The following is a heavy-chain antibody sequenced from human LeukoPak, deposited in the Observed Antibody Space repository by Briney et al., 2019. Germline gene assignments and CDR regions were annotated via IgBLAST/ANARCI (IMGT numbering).Heavy chain of an antibody. CDR1: GFTFSSYW. CDR3: AKESPWYDSSGLFDY. V-gene: IGHV3-74*01. CDR2: INSDGSST. D-gene: IGHD3-22*01. Sequence: GGSLRLSCAASGFTFSSYWMHWVRQAPGKGLVWVSRINSDGSSTSYADSVKGRFTISRDNSKNTLYLQMNSLRAEDTAVYYCAKESPWYDSSGLFDYWGQGTLVTVSS. J-gene: IGHJ4*02.